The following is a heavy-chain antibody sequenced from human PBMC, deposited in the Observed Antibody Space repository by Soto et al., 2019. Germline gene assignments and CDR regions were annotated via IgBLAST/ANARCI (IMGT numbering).Heavy chain of an antibody. CDR1: GGSISSGGYY. CDR2: TYYSGTT. J-gene: IGHJ4*02. D-gene: IGHD5-18*01. CDR3: ASRDVDTTMVGRDY. V-gene: IGHV4-31*03. Sequence: QVQLQESGPGLVKPSQTLSLTCTVSGGSISSGGYYWYWIRQHSGKGLEWIGFTYYSGTTYYNPSRKRRVTISVDTSKNQFSLKLRSVTAADTAVYYCASRDVDTTMVGRDYWGQGTLVTVSS.